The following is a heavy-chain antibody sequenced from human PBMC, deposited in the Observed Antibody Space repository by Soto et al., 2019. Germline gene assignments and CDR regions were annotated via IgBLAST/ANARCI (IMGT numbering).Heavy chain of an antibody. CDR1: GFTFSRFG. D-gene: IGHD3-10*01. J-gene: IGHJ4*02. CDR2: MSYDDSSK. CDR3: AKEVPGTYGWPFDS. Sequence: QVQLVESGGGVVQPGTSLRLSCATSGFTFSRFGMHWVRQAPGKGLEWLAVMSYDDSSKKYADSVKGRFTISRDNSKSTLYLQMASLRPDDTAVYYCAKEVPGTYGWPFDSWGQGTLVTVSS. V-gene: IGHV3-30*18.